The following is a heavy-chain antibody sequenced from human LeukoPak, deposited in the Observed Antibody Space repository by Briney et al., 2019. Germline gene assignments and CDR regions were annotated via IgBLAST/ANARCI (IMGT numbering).Heavy chain of an antibody. J-gene: IGHJ4*02. CDR3: AREDSGYDLGRSYFDY. Sequence: ASGKVSCKASGYTFTGYYMHWVRQAPGQGLEWMGWINPNSGGTNYAQKFQGRVTMTRGTSISTAYMELSRLRSDDTAVYYCAREDSGYDLGRSYFDYWGQGTLVTVSS. V-gene: IGHV1-2*02. CDR2: INPNSGGT. CDR1: GYTFTGYY. D-gene: IGHD5-12*01.